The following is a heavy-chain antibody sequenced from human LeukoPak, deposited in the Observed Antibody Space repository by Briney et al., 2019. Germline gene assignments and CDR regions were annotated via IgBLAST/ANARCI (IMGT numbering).Heavy chain of an antibody. V-gene: IGHV3-21*01. CDR2: ISSSSSYI. J-gene: IGHJ3*02. D-gene: IGHD3-16*01. CDR3: ARAGGGWKLRDAFDI. Sequence: PGGSLRLSCAASGFTFSSYSMNWVRQAPGKGLEWVSSISSSSSYIYYADSVKGRFTISRDNAKNSLYLQMNSLRAEDTAVYYCARAGGGWKLRDAFDIWAQGTMVTVSS. CDR1: GFTFSSYS.